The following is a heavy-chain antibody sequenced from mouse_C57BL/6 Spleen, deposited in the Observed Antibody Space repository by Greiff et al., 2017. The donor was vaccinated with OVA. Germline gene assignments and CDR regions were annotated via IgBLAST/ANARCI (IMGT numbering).Heavy chain of an antibody. D-gene: IGHD1-1*01. CDR3: ASPPYYGSSYVNYFDY. Sequence: QVQLQQPGTELVKPGASVKLSCKASGYTFTSYWMHWVKQRPGQGLEWIGNINPSNGGTNYNEKFKSKATLTVDKSSSTAYMQLSSLTSEDSAVYYCASPPYYGSSYVNYFDYWGQGTTLTVSS. J-gene: IGHJ2*01. CDR1: GYTFTSYW. V-gene: IGHV1-53*01. CDR2: INPSNGGT.